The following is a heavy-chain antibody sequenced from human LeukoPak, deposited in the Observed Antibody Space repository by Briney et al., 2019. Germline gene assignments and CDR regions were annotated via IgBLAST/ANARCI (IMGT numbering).Heavy chain of an antibody. CDR1: GFTFSDFY. Sequence: GGSLRLSCVASGFTFSDFYMDWVRQAPGKGLEWLGRVRNEIHTTEYAASVKGRFTFSRDDSKNSLFLQMNSLRAEDTAVYYCARGDWYSFDYWGQGTLVTVSS. J-gene: IGHJ4*02. D-gene: IGHD6-19*01. V-gene: IGHV3-72*01. CDR2: VRNEIHTT. CDR3: ARGDWYSFDY.